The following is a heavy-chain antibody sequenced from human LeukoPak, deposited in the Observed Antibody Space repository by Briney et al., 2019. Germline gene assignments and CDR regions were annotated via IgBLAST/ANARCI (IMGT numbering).Heavy chain of an antibody. CDR2: INPNSGGT. Sequence: ASVKVSCKASGYTFTGYYMHWVRQAPGQGLEWMGRINPNSGGTNYAQKFQGRVTMTRDTSISTAYMELSRLRSDDTAVYYCASGCTNGVCWGIDPWGQGTLVTVSS. V-gene: IGHV1-2*06. CDR3: ASGCTNGVCWGIDP. CDR1: GYTFTGYY. D-gene: IGHD2-8*01. J-gene: IGHJ5*02.